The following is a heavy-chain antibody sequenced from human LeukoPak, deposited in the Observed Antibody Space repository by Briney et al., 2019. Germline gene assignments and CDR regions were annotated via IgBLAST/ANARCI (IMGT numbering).Heavy chain of an antibody. CDR3: ARLSRVKNYYDSSGSNDY. CDR2: INPSGGST. D-gene: IGHD3-22*01. J-gene: IGHJ4*02. V-gene: IGHV1-46*01. Sequence: GASVKVSCKASGYTFTSYYIHWVRQAPGQGLEWMGIINPSGGSTNYAQKFQGRVTMTRDTSTSTVYMELSSLRSEDTAVYYCARLSRVKNYYDSSGSNDYWGQGTLVTVSS. CDR1: GYTFTSYY.